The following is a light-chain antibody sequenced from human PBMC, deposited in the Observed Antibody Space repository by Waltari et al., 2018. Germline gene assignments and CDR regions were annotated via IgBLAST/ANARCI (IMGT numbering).Light chain of an antibody. Sequence: QSALPQPPSASGSPGHSVTISCTGTSSDVGGYNYFSWYQQYPGRAPKLMIYEVTKRPSGVPDRFSGSKSGNTASLTVSGLQADDEADYYCSSYAGSNNYWVFGGGTTLTVL. CDR2: EVT. CDR1: SSDVGGYNY. J-gene: IGLJ3*02. V-gene: IGLV2-8*01. CDR3: SSYAGSNNYWV.